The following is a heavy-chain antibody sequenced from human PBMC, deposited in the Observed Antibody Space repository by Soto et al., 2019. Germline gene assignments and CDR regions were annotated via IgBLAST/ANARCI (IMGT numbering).Heavy chain of an antibody. CDR3: ARGMGQQLARGYYYYYMDV. CDR1: GGSFSGYY. J-gene: IGHJ6*03. D-gene: IGHD6-13*01. CDR2: INHSGST. Sequence: SETLSLTCAVYGGSFSGYYWSWIRQPPGKGLEWIGEINHSGSTNYNPSLKSRVTISVDTSKNQFSLKLSSVTAADTAVYYCARGMGQQLARGYYYYYMDVWGKGTTVTVS. V-gene: IGHV4-34*01.